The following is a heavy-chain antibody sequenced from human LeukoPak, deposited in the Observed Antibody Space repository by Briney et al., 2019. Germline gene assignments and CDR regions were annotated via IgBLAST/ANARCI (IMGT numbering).Heavy chain of an antibody. Sequence: GGSLRLSCAASGFTFGSYEMNWVRQAPGKGLEWVSYISSSGSTIYYADSVKGRFTISRDNAKNSLYLQMNSLRAEDTAVYYCARDSYYDILTGPTPYYFDYWGQGTLVTVSS. V-gene: IGHV3-48*03. CDR1: GFTFGSYE. CDR2: ISSSGSTI. J-gene: IGHJ4*02. D-gene: IGHD3-9*01. CDR3: ARDSYYDILTGPTPYYFDY.